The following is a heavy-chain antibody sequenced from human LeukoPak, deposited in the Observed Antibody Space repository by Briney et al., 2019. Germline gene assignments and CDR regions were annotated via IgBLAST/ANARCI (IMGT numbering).Heavy chain of an antibody. J-gene: IGHJ4*02. CDR1: GGTFSSYA. V-gene: IGHV1-69*04. CDR2: IIPILGIA. Sequence: SVKVSCKASGGTFSSYAISWVRQAPGQGLEWVGRIIPILGIANYAQKFQGRVTITADKSTSTAYMELSSLRSEDTAVYYCAREAYDFWSGYYTGGYWGQGTLVTVSS. D-gene: IGHD3-3*01. CDR3: AREAYDFWSGYYTGGY.